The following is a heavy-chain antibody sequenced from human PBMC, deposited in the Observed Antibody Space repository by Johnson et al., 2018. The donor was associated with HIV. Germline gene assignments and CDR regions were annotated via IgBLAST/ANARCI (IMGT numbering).Heavy chain of an antibody. J-gene: IGHJ3*02. CDR2: ISWDGGST. CDR3: ARASDAFDI. CDR1: GFTFSSYA. V-gene: IGHV3-30*14. Sequence: QVQLVESGGGVVQPGRSLRLSCAASGFTFSSYAMHRVHQAPGNGLEWVSLISWDGGSTYYADSVKGRFTISRDNSKNTLYLQMNSLRAEDTAVYYCARASDAFDIWGQGTMVTVSS.